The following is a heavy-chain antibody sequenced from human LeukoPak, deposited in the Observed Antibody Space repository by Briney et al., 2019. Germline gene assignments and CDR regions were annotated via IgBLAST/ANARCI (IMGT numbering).Heavy chain of an antibody. CDR1: GGSISSYY. CDR3: ARGPFDY. J-gene: IGHJ4*02. CDR2: IYYSGST. V-gene: IGHV4-59*01. Sequence: SETLSLTCTVSGGSISSYYWSWIRQPPGKGLEWIGYIYYSGSTDYNPSLKSRVTISVDTSKNQFSLKLSSVTAADTAVYYCARGPFDYWGQGTLVTVSS.